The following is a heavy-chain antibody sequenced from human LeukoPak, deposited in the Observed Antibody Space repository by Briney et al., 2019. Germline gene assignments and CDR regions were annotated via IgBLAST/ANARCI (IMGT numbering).Heavy chain of an antibody. CDR1: GFTFSSYS. CDR2: ISSASGSI. Sequence: GGSLRLSCAASGFTFSSYSMNWVRQAPGKGLEWVSYISSASGSIYYADSVKGRFTISRDNAKNSLFLQMDSLRAEDTAVYYCARLPAYCSSTSCYYDYWGQGTLLTVSS. CDR3: ARLPAYCSSTSCYYDY. V-gene: IGHV3-48*04. D-gene: IGHD2-2*01. J-gene: IGHJ4*02.